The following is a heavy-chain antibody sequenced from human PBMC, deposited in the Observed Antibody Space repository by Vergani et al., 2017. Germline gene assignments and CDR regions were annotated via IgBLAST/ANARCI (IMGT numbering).Heavy chain of an antibody. D-gene: IGHD2-2*01. Sequence: QVQLVQSGAEVKKPGASVKVSCNVSVYTPTELSMHWVRQAPGKGLEWMGGFAPEDGEPIYAQKFKCRVTMTEDTATDTAYMELSSLRSEDTAVYYCATDRSRVYYYVMDVWGQGTTVTGSS. CDR3: ATDRSRVYYYVMDV. V-gene: IGHV1-24*01. J-gene: IGHJ6*02. CDR1: VYTPTELS. CDR2: FAPEDGEP.